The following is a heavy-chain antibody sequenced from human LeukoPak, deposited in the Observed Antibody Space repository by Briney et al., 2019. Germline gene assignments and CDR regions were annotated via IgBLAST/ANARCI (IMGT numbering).Heavy chain of an antibody. J-gene: IGHJ6*03. D-gene: IGHD6-13*01. CDR1: GGSISSSSYY. CDR3: ARGAAAGYYYMDV. CDR2: IYYSGST. V-gene: IGHV4-39*07. Sequence: SETLSLTCTVSGGSISSSSYYWGWIRQPPGKGLEWIGSIYYSGSTYYNPSLKSRVTISVATSKNQFSLKLSSVTAADTAVYYCARGAAAGYYYMDVWGKGTTVTVSS.